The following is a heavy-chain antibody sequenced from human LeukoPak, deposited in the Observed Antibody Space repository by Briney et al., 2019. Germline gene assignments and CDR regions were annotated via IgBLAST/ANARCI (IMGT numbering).Heavy chain of an antibody. CDR1: GYSIISGHY. D-gene: IGHD2-2*01. CDR3: ATLGYCSSTSCYQGY. CDR2: IYHSGNT. Sequence: SETLSLTCAVSGYSIISGHYWGWIRQPPGKGLERIGSIYHSGNTYYNPSLKSRVTISVDTSKHQFSLKLSSVMAADTAVYYCATLGYCSSTSCYQGYWGQGTLVTVSS. V-gene: IGHV4-38-2*01. J-gene: IGHJ4*02.